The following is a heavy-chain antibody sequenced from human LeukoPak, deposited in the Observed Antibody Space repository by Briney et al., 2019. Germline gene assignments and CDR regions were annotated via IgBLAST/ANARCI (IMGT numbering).Heavy chain of an antibody. D-gene: IGHD1-26*01. J-gene: IGHJ4*02. CDR1: GFTFSKDG. Sequence: GGSLRLSCAASGFTFSKDGMSWVRQAPGKGLEWISTVNDNGANTHYADSVKGRFTISRDNSRNTLLLEMNSLRVDDTALYYCTKGHGGYYPIDTWGQGTLVIVSS. CDR3: TKGHGGYYPIDT. CDR2: VNDNGANT. V-gene: IGHV3-23*01.